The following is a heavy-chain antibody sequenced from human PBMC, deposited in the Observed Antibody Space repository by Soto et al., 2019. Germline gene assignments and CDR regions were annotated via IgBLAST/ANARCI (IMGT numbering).Heavy chain of an antibody. V-gene: IGHV3-15*01. Sequence: PGGSLRLSCAASGFTFSNAWMSWVRQAPGKGLEWVGRIKSKTDGGKTDYAAPVKGRFTLSRDDSKNTLYLQMNSLKTEDTAVYYRTTQSWIDSSGYYSDYWGQGTLVTVSS. CDR1: GFTFSNAW. CDR3: TTQSWIDSSGYYSDY. D-gene: IGHD3-22*01. CDR2: IKSKTDGGKT. J-gene: IGHJ4*02.